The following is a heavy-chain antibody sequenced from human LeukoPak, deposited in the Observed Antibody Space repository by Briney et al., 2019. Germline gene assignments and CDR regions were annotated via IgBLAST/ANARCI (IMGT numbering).Heavy chain of an antibody. Sequence: PGGSLRLSCAASGFTFSRYWMSWVRQAPGKGLEWVANINQDGSARYHVDSVRARFTISRDNVRNSLFLQMDSLGAEDTAVYYCATMGLEPLPYYFDYWGQGTLVTVSS. J-gene: IGHJ4*02. CDR3: ATMGLEPLPYYFDY. D-gene: IGHD1-1*01. V-gene: IGHV3-7*01. CDR1: GFTFSRYW. CDR2: INQDGSAR.